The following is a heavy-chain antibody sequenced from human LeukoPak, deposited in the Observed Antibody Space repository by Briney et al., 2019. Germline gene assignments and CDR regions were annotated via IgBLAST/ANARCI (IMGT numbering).Heavy chain of an antibody. D-gene: IGHD3-16*01. CDR3: ARCLGGRCDYFDY. CDR1: GGSFSGYY. Sequence: SETLSLTCAVYGGSFSGYYWSWIRQPPGKGLEWIGEINHSGSTNYNPSLKSRVTISVDTSKNQFSLKLSSVTATDTAVYYCARCLGGRCDYFDYWGQGTLVTVSS. V-gene: IGHV4-34*01. CDR2: INHSGST. J-gene: IGHJ4*02.